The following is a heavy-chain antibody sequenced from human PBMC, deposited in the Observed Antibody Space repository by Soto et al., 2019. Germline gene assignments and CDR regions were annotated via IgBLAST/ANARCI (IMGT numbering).Heavy chain of an antibody. Sequence: QVQLQESGPGLVKPSETLSLTCTVSGGSISSYYWSWIRQPPGKGLEWIGYIYYSGSTNYNPSLKSRVTISVDTSKNQSSLKLSSVTAADTAVYYCARGPQVKGQLAPFDYWGQGTLVTVSS. CDR3: ARGPQVKGQLAPFDY. CDR1: GGSISSYY. J-gene: IGHJ4*02. V-gene: IGHV4-59*01. CDR2: IYYSGST. D-gene: IGHD6-6*01.